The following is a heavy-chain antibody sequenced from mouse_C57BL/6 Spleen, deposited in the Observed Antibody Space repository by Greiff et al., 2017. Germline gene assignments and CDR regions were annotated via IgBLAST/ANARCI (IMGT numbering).Heavy chain of an antibody. CDR2: IDPNSGGT. CDR1: GYTFTSYW. V-gene: IGHV1-72*01. CDR3: ARRAYGSRGDWYFDV. D-gene: IGHD1-1*01. Sequence: QVQLQQPGAELVKPGASVKLSCKASGYTFTSYWMHWVKQRPGRGLEWIGRIDPNSGGTKYNEKFKSKATLTVDKPSSTAYMQLSSLTSEDSAVYDCARRAYGSRGDWYFDVWGTGTTGTVSS. J-gene: IGHJ1*03.